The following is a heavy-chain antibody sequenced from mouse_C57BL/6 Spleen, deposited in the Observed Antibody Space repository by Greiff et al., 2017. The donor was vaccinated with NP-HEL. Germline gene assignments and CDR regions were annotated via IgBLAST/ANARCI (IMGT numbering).Heavy chain of an antibody. D-gene: IGHD1-1*01. Sequence: VQLKESGPELVKPGASVKISCKASGYSFTDYNMNWVKQSNGKSLEWIGVINPNYGTTSYNQKFKGKATLTVDQSSSTAYMQLNSLTSEDSAVYYCAINYGSSLYYAMDYWGQGTSVTVSS. J-gene: IGHJ4*01. CDR2: INPNYGTT. CDR1: GYSFTDYN. V-gene: IGHV1-39*01. CDR3: AINYGSSLYYAMDY.